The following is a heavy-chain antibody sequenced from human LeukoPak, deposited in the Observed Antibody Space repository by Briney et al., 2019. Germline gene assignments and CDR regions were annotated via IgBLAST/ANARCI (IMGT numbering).Heavy chain of an antibody. CDR2: IISSSTYT. J-gene: IGHJ4*02. V-gene: IGHV3-11*03. Sequence: GESLRLSCAASGFTFSDYYMSWIRQAPGKGLEWVSYIISSSTYTNYADSVKGRFSISRDNAKNSLYLQMNNLRAEDTAVYYCARLRALEYWGQGTLVTVPS. CDR3: ARLRALEY. CDR1: GFTFSDYY.